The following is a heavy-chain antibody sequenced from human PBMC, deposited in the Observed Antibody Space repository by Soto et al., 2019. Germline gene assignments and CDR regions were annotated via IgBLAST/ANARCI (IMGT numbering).Heavy chain of an antibody. CDR3: ARVHVRITIFGVVIIGWFDP. D-gene: IGHD3-3*01. V-gene: IGHV1-18*01. Sequence: ASVKVSCKASGYTFTSYGISWVRQAPGQGLEWMGWISAYNGNTNYAQKLQGRVTMTTDTSTSTAYMELRSLRSDDTAVYYCARVHVRITIFGVVIIGWFDPWGQGTLVTVSS. CDR2: ISAYNGNT. J-gene: IGHJ5*02. CDR1: GYTFTSYG.